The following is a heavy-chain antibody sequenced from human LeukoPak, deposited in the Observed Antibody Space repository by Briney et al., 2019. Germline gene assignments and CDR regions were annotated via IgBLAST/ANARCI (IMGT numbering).Heavy chain of an antibody. CDR1: GGSISSGGYY. Sequence: KTSETLSLTCTISGGSISSGGYYWSWIRQPPGKGLEWIGYIYHSGSTYYNPSLKSRVTISVDRSKNQFSLKLSSVTAADTAVYYCAREVVIAAAGDFDYWGQGTLVTVSS. D-gene: IGHD6-13*01. J-gene: IGHJ4*02. CDR2: IYHSGST. V-gene: IGHV4-30-2*01. CDR3: AREVVIAAAGDFDY.